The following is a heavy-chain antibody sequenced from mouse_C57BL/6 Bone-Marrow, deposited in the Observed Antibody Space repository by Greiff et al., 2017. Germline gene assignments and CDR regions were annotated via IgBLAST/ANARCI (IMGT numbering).Heavy chain of an antibody. V-gene: IGHV2-6*01. CDR1: GFSLTSYG. CDR3: ASSIYSDMDY. J-gene: IGHJ4*01. CDR2: IWGVGST. D-gene: IGHD2-3*01. Sequence: QVQLKQSGPGLVAPSQSLSITCTVSGFSLTSYGVDWVRQSPGKGLEWLGVIWGVGSTNYNSALKSRLSIRKDNSKSQVFLKMNSLQTDDTAMYYCASSIYSDMDYWGQGTSVTVSS.